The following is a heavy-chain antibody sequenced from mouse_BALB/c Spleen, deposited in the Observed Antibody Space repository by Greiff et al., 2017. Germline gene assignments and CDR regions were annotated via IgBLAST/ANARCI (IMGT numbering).Heavy chain of an antibody. D-gene: IGHD2-4*01. CDR1: GFTFSSYG. J-gene: IGHJ4*01. CDR2: ISSGGSYT. Sequence: EVKLMESGGDLVKPGGSLKLSCAASGFTFSSYGMSWVRQTPDKRLEWVATISSGGSYTYYPDSVKGRFTISRDNAKNTLYLQMSSLKSEDTAMYYCAGGTMITTGDAMDYWGQGTSVTVSS. CDR3: AGGTMITTGDAMDY. V-gene: IGHV5-6*02.